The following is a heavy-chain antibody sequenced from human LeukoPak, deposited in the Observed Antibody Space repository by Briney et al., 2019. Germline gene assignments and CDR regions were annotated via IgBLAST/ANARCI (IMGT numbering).Heavy chain of an antibody. V-gene: IGHV3-48*03. CDR3: ARDGGSYTRGDY. CDR2: ISSSGSTI. J-gene: IGHJ4*02. CDR1: GFTFSSYE. Sequence: PGGSLRLSCAASGFTFSSYEMNWVRQAPGKGLEWVSYISSSGSTIYYADSVKGRFTISRDNAKNSLYLQMNSLRAEDTAVYYCARDGGSYTRGDYWGQGALVTVSS. D-gene: IGHD1-26*01.